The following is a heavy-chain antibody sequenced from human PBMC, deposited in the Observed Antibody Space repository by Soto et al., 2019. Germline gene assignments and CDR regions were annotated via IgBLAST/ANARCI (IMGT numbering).Heavy chain of an antibody. CDR2: ISNSGSTK. J-gene: IGHJ4*02. Sequence: EVQLVESGGDMVQPGGSLRLSCVASGITLSSHAVTWVRQAPGKGLEWLTYISNSGSTKHYADSVKGRFTVSRDNAKNSVFLQMNSLIAEDTTIYYCARVDLGDDLDYWGQGTLVTVSS. V-gene: IGHV3-48*03. CDR1: GITLSSHA. CDR3: ARVDLGDDLDY. D-gene: IGHD2-21*02.